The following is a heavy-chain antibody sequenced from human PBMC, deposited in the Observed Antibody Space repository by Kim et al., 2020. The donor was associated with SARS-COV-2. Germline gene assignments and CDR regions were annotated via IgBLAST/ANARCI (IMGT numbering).Heavy chain of an antibody. Sequence: GGSLRLSCAASGFTFSSYGMHWVRQAPGKGLEWVAVIWYDGSNKYYADSVKGRFTISRDNSKNTLYLQMNSLRAEDTAVYYCAREGSYNYGPNYYYYYGMDVWGQGTTVTVSS. D-gene: IGHD3-22*01. CDR2: IWYDGSNK. CDR3: AREGSYNYGPNYYYYYGMDV. V-gene: IGHV3-33*01. CDR1: GFTFSSYG. J-gene: IGHJ6*02.